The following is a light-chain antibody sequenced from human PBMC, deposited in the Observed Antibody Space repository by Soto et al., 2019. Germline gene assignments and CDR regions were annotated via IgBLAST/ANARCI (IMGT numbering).Light chain of an antibody. J-gene: IGKJ4*01. CDR3: QEFASN. CDR1: HSMSNSN. Sequence: EIVLTQSPGTLSLSPGDRATLSCRASHSMSNSNLAWYQHKPGQAPRLLIYGASNRATGIPDRFSGSGSGTDFILTSNRLEPEDLAVYYCQEFASNFGGGTKVDIK. V-gene: IGKV3-20*01. CDR2: GAS.